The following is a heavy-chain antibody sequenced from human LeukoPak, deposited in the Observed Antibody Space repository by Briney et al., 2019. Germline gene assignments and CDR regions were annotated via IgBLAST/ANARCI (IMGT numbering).Heavy chain of an antibody. Sequence: GGSLRLSGAASGFTFSSYSMNWVRQAPGKGLEWVSSISSSSSYIYYADSVRGRFTISRDNAKNSLYLQMNSLRAEDTAVYYCARVNSGSYLYYYYYGMDVWGQGTTVTVSS. V-gene: IGHV3-21*01. J-gene: IGHJ6*02. D-gene: IGHD1-26*01. CDR2: ISSSSSYI. CDR3: ARVNSGSYLYYYYYGMDV. CDR1: GFTFSSYS.